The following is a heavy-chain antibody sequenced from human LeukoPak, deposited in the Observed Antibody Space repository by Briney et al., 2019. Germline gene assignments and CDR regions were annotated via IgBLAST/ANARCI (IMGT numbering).Heavy chain of an antibody. CDR3: ARGNVDTAMAKSMGAFDI. V-gene: IGHV1-69*01. CDR2: IIPIFGTA. D-gene: IGHD5-18*01. CDR1: GGTFSSYA. J-gene: IGHJ3*02. Sequence: ASVKVSCKVSGGTFSSYAISWVRQAPGQGLEWMGGIIPIFGTANYAQKFQGRVTITADESTSTAYMELSSLRSEDTAVYYCARGNVDTAMAKSMGAFDIWGQGTMVTVSS.